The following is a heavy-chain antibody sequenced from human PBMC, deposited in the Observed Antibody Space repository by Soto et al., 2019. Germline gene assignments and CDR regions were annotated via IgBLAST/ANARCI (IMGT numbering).Heavy chain of an antibody. CDR3: ARVLVSPAPFDY. V-gene: IGHV4-30-4*01. CDR1: CASISSGDYY. Sequence: SETLSLTCTVSCASISSGDYYWSWIRQPPGKGLEWIGYIYYSGSTYYNPSLKSRVTISVDTSKNQFSLKLTSVTAADTAVYYCARVLVSPAPFDYWGQGTLVTVSS. J-gene: IGHJ4*02. CDR2: IYYSGST. D-gene: IGHD3-3*01.